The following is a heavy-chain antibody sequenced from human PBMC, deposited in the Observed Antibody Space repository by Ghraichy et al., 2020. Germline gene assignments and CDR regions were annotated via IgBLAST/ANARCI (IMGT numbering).Heavy chain of an antibody. CDR2: IKEDGSEK. V-gene: IGHV3-7*03. J-gene: IGHJ4*02. CDR1: GFTFSRYW. D-gene: IGHD2-8*02. Sequence: GSLRLSCAASGFTFSRYWMSWVRQGPGKGLELVANIKEDGSEKYYVDSVKGRFTISRDNAKNSLYLQMNSLRPEDTALYYCARDPWIWDWLDWGQGTLVTVSS. CDR3: ARDPWIWDWLD.